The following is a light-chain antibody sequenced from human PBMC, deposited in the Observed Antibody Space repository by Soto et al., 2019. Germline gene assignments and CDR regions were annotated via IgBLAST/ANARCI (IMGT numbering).Light chain of an antibody. Sequence: QSVLTQPPSVSGAPGQRVTISCTGSSSNIGAGYDVHWCQQLPGTAPKLLIYGNSNRPSGVPDRFSGSKSGTSASLAITGLQAEDEADYYCQSYDSSLSRGVFGGGTKLTVL. CDR1: SSNIGAGYD. V-gene: IGLV1-40*01. CDR3: QSYDSSLSRGV. J-gene: IGLJ2*01. CDR2: GNS.